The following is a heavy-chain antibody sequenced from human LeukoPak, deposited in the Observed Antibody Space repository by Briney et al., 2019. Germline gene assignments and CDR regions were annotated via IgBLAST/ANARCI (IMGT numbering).Heavy chain of an antibody. CDR2: INHSGST. V-gene: IGHV4-34*01. D-gene: IGHD4-17*01. CDR3: ARVPTMTFFDY. J-gene: IGHJ4*02. CDR1: GGSFSGYY. Sequence: SETLSLTCAVYGGSFSGYYWSWIRQPPGKGLEWIGEINHSGSTNYNPSLKSRVTISVDTSKNQFSLKLSSVTAADTAVYYYARVPTMTFFDYWGQGTLVTVSS.